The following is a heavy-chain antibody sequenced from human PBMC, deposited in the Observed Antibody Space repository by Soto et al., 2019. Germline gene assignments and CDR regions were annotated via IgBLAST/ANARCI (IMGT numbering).Heavy chain of an antibody. V-gene: IGHV3-21*01. CDR1: GFTFTRYS. CDR3: ARGSSSWYVSFDY. J-gene: IGHJ4*02. D-gene: IGHD6-13*01. CDR2: ISSTTNYI. Sequence: PGGSLRLSCAASGFTFTRYSMNWVRQAPGKGLEWVSSISSTTNYIYYADSMKGRFTVSRDNAKNTLYLQMNSLRADDTAVYYCARGSSSWYVSFDYWGQGILVTVSS.